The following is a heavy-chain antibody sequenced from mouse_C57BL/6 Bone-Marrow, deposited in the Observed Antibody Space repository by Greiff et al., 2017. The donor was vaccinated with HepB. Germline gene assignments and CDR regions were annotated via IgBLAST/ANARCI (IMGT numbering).Heavy chain of an antibody. V-gene: IGHV14-4*01. J-gene: IGHJ4*01. Sequence: EVNVVESGAELVRPGASVKLSCTASGFNIKDDYMHWVKQRPEQGLEWIGWIDPENGDTEYASKFQGKATITADTSSNTAYLQLSSLTSEDTAVYYCTTTAQDYAMDYWGQGTSVTVSS. CDR1: GFNIKDDY. CDR3: TTTAQDYAMDY. CDR2: IDPENGDT. D-gene: IGHD3-2*02.